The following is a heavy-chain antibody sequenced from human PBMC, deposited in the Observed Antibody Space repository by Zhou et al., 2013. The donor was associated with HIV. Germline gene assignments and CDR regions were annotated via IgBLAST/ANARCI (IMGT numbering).Heavy chain of an antibody. Sequence: QVQLVQSGAEVKKPGSSVKVSCKASGGTFSSYAISWVRQAPGQGLEWMGRIIPILGIANYAQKFQGRVTITADKSTSTAYMELSSLRSEDTAVYYCASSRAYSNYVFDYWGQGTLVTVSS. CDR2: IIPILGIA. CDR1: GGTFSSYA. V-gene: IGHV1-69*04. CDR3: ASSRAYSNYVFDY. J-gene: IGHJ4*02. D-gene: IGHD4-4*01.